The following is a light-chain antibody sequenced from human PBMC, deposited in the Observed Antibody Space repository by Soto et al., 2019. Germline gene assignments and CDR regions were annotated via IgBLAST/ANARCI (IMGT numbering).Light chain of an antibody. CDR2: GAS. CDR3: QQDGSLPWT. CDR1: QSVRSNY. Sequence: EIVLTQSPDTLSLSPGERDTLSCRASQSVRSNYLAWYQQIPGQAPRPRIYGASSRVPGIPDMFSGSGSGTDFTLTISRLEPEDFAVYYCQQDGSLPWTFGQGIKVEIK. J-gene: IGKJ1*01. V-gene: IGKV3-20*01.